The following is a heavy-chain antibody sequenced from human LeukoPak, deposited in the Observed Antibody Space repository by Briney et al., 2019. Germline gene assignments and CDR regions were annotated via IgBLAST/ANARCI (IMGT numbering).Heavy chain of an antibody. V-gene: IGHV3-30-3*01. CDR1: GLNGSSFA. J-gene: IGHJ4*02. CDR2: ISYDGSNK. CDR3: AGDLEGQWLVLGVMDY. D-gene: IGHD6-19*01. Sequence: QTGRFLRLSCAATGLNGSSFAMHWVRQAPGKGLEWVAVISYDGSNKYYADSVKGRFTISRDNSKNTLYLQMNSLRAEDTAVYYCAGDLEGQWLVLGVMDYWGQGTLVTVSS.